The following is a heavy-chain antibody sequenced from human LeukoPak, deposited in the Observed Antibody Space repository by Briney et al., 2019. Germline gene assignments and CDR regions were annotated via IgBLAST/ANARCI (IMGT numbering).Heavy chain of an antibody. D-gene: IGHD5-24*01. Sequence: GGSLRLSCAASGFTFSSYSMNWVRQAPGKGLEWVSYISSSSSTIYYADSVKGRSTISRDNAKNSLYLQMNSLRDEDTAVYYCARGSRDGPLYYFDYWGQGTLVTVSS. CDR2: ISSSSSTI. J-gene: IGHJ4*02. CDR3: ARGSRDGPLYYFDY. V-gene: IGHV3-48*02. CDR1: GFTFSSYS.